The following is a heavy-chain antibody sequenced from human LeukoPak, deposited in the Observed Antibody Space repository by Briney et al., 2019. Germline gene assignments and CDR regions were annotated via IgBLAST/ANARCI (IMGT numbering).Heavy chain of an antibody. Sequence: EASVKVSCKASGYTFTSYYIHWVRQAPGQGLEWMGIINPSGGSTSYAQKFQGRVTMTRDTSTSTAYMELRSLRSDDTAVYYCAKGSSWSPDYWGQGTLVTVSS. V-gene: IGHV1-46*01. CDR1: GYTFTSYY. CDR2: INPSGGST. D-gene: IGHD6-13*01. CDR3: AKGSSWSPDY. J-gene: IGHJ4*02.